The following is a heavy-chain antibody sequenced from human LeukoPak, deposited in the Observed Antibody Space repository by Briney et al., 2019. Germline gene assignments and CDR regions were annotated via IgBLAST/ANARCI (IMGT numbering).Heavy chain of an antibody. D-gene: IGHD2-2*01. CDR3: ATDLGCSSTSCYAAFDY. CDR2: FDPEDGET. Sequence: ASVKVSCKTSGYNFIANSIHWVRQAPGKGLEWMGGFDPEDGETIYAQKFQGRVTMTEDTSTDTAYMELSSLRSEDTAVYYCATDLGCSSTSCYAAFDYWGQGTLVTVSS. J-gene: IGHJ4*02. V-gene: IGHV1-24*01. CDR1: GYNFIANS.